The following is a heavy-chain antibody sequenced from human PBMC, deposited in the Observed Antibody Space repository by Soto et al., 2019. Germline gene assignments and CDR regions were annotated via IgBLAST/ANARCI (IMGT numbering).Heavy chain of an antibody. J-gene: IGHJ4*02. D-gene: IGHD1-1*01. CDR2: IYYTGST. CDR3: ARDQGHAYNRAVFDY. Sequence: SETLSLTCTVSGGSINSDYWTWIRQPPGRGLEWIGYIYYTGSTSYNPSLRSRVTISVDRSKNQFSLKLGSVTAADTALYYCARDQGHAYNRAVFDYWGQGILVIVYS. V-gene: IGHV4-59*01. CDR1: GGSINSDY.